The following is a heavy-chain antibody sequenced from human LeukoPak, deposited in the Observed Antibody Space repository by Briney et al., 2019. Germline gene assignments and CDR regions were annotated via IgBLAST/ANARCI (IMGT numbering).Heavy chain of an antibody. J-gene: IGHJ4*02. V-gene: IGHV3-74*01. CDR2: IKSDGRST. CDR1: GFTFSSYW. D-gene: IGHD3-22*01. CDR3: ASSDTSGYPNFDY. Sequence: GGSLRLSCVASGFTFSSYWMDWVRQAPGKGLVWVSRIKSDGRSTSYADFVKGRFSISRDNAKNTLYLQMNSLRPDDTAVYYCASSDTSGYPNFDYWGQGILVTVSS.